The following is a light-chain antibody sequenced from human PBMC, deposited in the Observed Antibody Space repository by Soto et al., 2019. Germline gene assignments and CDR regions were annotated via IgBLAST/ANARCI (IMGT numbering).Light chain of an antibody. CDR2: EVT. Sequence: QPVLTQPASVSGSPGQSITISCTGTNNDVGGYDYVSWFQQHPGKAPKLMIYEVTYRPSGVSNRFSGSKSGNTASLTISGLQAEDEADYYCSSYTSRSTLVFGGGTKLTVL. CDR3: SSYTSRSTLV. J-gene: IGLJ2*01. CDR1: NNDVGGYDY. V-gene: IGLV2-14*01.